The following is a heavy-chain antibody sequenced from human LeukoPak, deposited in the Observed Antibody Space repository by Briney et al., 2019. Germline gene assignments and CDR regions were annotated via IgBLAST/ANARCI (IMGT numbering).Heavy chain of an antibody. CDR1: GGSFSGYY. V-gene: IGHV4-34*01. J-gene: IGHJ4*02. CDR3: ARLAGWGPFDD. CDR2: INHSGTT. D-gene: IGHD3-16*01. Sequence: PSETLSLTCAVYGGSFSGYYWTWIRQPPGKGLEWIGEINHSGTTNSNPSLKSRVTISVDTSKNQFSLKLSSVTAADTAVFYCARLAGWGPFDDWGQGTLVTVSS.